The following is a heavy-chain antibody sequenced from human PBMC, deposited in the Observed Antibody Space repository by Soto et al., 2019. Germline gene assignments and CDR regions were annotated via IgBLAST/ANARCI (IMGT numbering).Heavy chain of an antibody. Sequence: SETLCLTCAVYGGSFSGYYWSWIRQPPGKGLEWIGEINHSGSTNYNPSLKSRVTISVDTSKNQFSLKLSSVTAADTAVYYCARGPRLGLWITMVRGVIEYYFDYWGQGTLVTVSS. CDR1: GGSFSGYY. J-gene: IGHJ4*02. V-gene: IGHV4-34*01. CDR2: INHSGST. CDR3: ARGPRLGLWITMVRGVIEYYFDY. D-gene: IGHD3-10*01.